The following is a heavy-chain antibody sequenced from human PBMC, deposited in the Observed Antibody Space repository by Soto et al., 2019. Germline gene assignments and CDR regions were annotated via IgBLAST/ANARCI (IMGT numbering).Heavy chain of an antibody. CDR1: GFTFSSYA. V-gene: IGHV3-23*01. Sequence: EVQLLESGGGLVQPGGSLRLSCAASGFTFSSYAMRWVRQAPGKGLEWVSAISGSGGSTYYADSVKGRFTISRDNSKNTLYLQMNSLRAEDTAVYYCAKVGVGFYYFDYWGQGTLVTVSS. D-gene: IGHD3-10*01. CDR2: ISGSGGST. J-gene: IGHJ4*02. CDR3: AKVGVGFYYFDY.